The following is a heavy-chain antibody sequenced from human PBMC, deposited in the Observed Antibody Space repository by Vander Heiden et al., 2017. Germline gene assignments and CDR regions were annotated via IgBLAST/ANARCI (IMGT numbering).Heavy chain of an antibody. D-gene: IGHD6-6*01. CDR2: ISYDGSNK. Sequence: QVQLVESGGGVVQPGRSLRPSCAASGFPFSSYGMHWVRQAPGKGLEWVAVISYDGSNKYYADSVKGRFTISRDNSKNTLYLQMNSLRAEDTAVYYCAKEFGSSSAFDYWGQGTLVTVSS. CDR3: AKEFGSSSAFDY. J-gene: IGHJ4*02. V-gene: IGHV3-30*18. CDR1: GFPFSSYG.